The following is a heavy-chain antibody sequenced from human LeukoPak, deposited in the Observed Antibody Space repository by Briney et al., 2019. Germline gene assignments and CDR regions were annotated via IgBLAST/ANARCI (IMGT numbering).Heavy chain of an antibody. Sequence: PSGTLSLTCAVSGGSISSSNWWSWVRQPPGKGLEWIGEIYHSGSNNYNPSIKSRVTISVDKSKNQFSLKLSSVTAADTAVYYCARDLGQWLVRLGYWGQGTLVTVSS. CDR1: GGSISSSNW. D-gene: IGHD6-19*01. V-gene: IGHV4-4*02. CDR2: IYHSGSN. CDR3: ARDLGQWLVRLGY. J-gene: IGHJ4*02.